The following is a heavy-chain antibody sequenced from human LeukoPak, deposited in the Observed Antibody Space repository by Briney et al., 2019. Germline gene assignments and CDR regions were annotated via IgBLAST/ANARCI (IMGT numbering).Heavy chain of an antibody. J-gene: IGHJ4*02. CDR2: ISGSGRNT. D-gene: IGHD3-10*01. V-gene: IGHV3-23*01. CDR1: GFNFSSSG. Sequence: GGSLRLSSAASGFNFSSSGMSWVRQAPGKGLEWVSAISGSGRNTYYADSVKGRFTISRDNSKNTLYLQMNSLRVEDTAVYYCARVLLWFGESFRRYFFDYWGQGTLVTVSS. CDR3: ARVLLWFGESFRRYFFDY.